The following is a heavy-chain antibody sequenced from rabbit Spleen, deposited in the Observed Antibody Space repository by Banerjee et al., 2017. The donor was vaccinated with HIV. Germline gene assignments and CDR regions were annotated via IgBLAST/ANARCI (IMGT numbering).Heavy chain of an antibody. V-gene: IGHV1S7*01. Sequence: QLTETGGDLVQPGGSLTLSCKASGFDFTNYYMNWVRQAPGKGLEWIGYIDPVFGITYYANWVNGRFSISRENAQNTVLLQMTSLTAADTATYFCARDGAGGSYFALWGQGTLVTVS. CDR2: IDPVFGIT. D-gene: IGHD8-1*01. J-gene: IGHJ4*01. CDR1: GFDFTNYY. CDR3: ARDGAGGSYFAL.